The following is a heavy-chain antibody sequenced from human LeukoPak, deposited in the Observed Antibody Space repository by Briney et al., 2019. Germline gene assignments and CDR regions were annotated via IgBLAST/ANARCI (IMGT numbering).Heavy chain of an antibody. Sequence: SETLSLTCTVSGGSISSYYLSWIRQPPGKGLEWIGYIYYSGSTNYNPSLKSRVTISVDTSKNQFSLKLSSVTAADTAVYYCARVTAGDHQFLDYWGQGTLVTVSS. CDR2: IYYSGST. CDR3: ARVTAGDHQFLDY. V-gene: IGHV4-59*01. D-gene: IGHD1-14*01. CDR1: GGSISSYY. J-gene: IGHJ4*02.